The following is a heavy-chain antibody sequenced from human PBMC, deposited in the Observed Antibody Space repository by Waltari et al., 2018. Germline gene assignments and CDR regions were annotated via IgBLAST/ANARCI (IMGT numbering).Heavy chain of an antibody. CDR2: IYYSGST. J-gene: IGHJ4*02. V-gene: IGHV4-39*01. CDR3: ASTVYYDSSGWTYYFDY. CDR1: GGSISSSSYY. Sequence: QLQLQESDPGLVKPSETLSLTCTVSGGSISSSSYYWGWTRHPPGKGLEWIGSIYYSGSTYYNPSLKSRVTISVDTSKNQFSLKLSSVTAADTAVYYCASTVYYDSSGWTYYFDYWGQGTLVTVSS. D-gene: IGHD3-22*01.